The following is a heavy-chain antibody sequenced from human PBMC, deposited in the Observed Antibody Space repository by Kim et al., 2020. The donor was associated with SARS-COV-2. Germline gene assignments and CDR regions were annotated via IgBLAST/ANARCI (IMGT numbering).Heavy chain of an antibody. CDR1: GGSFSGYY. Sequence: SETLSLTCAVYGGSFSGYYWSWIRQPPGKGLEWIGEINHSGSTNYNPSLKSRVTISVDTSKNQFSLKLSSVTAADTAVYYCASHMSSGRQTRNTENDYWGQGTLVTVSS. J-gene: IGHJ4*02. CDR3: ASHMSSGRQTRNTENDY. V-gene: IGHV4-34*01. D-gene: IGHD6-19*01. CDR2: INHSGST.